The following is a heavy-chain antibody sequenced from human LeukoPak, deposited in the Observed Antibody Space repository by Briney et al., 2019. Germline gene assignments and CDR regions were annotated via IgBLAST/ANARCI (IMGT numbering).Heavy chain of an antibody. J-gene: IGHJ4*02. CDR3: ARAPDSSGYYYYFDY. CDR1: GFTFSRYA. D-gene: IGHD3-22*01. Sequence: GGSLRLSCGASGFTFSRYAMNWARQAPGQGLEWVAIISYGGNNQYYAESVKGRFTISRDNTKNTVYLQMNSLRPEDTAVYYCARAPDSSGYYYYFDYWGQGTLVTVSS. V-gene: IGHV3-30-3*01. CDR2: ISYGGNNQ.